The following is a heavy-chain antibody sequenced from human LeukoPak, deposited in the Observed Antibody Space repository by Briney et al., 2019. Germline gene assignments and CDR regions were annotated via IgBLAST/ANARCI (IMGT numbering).Heavy chain of an antibody. Sequence: GGSLKLSCAASGFTFSSYSMNWVRQAPGKGLEWFSSISSSSSYIYYADSVKGRFTISRDNAKNSLYLQMNSLRAEDTAVYYCARANNYYDSSGYYYLIDYWGQGTLVTVSS. CDR2: ISSSSSYI. D-gene: IGHD3-22*01. J-gene: IGHJ4*02. CDR1: GFTFSSYS. V-gene: IGHV3-21*01. CDR3: ARANNYYDSSGYYYLIDY.